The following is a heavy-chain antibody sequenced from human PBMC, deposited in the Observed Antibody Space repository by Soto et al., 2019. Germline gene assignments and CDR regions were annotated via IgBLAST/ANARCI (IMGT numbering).Heavy chain of an antibody. D-gene: IGHD6-6*01. Sequence: QLPLQESGPGLVKPSETLSLTCTVSGGSISSSSYYWGWIRQPPGKGLEWIGSIYYSGSTYYNPSLKSRVTISVDTSKNQFSLKLSSVTAADTAVYYCARGFSSVYFDYWGQGTLVTVSS. CDR3: ARGFSSVYFDY. J-gene: IGHJ4*02. CDR1: GGSISSSSYY. V-gene: IGHV4-39*01. CDR2: IYYSGST.